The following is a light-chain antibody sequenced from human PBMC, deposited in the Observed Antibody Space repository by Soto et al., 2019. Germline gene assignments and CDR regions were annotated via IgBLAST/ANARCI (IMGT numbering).Light chain of an antibody. CDR2: VNNNGSH. V-gene: IGLV4-69*01. J-gene: IGLJ7*01. Sequence: QSVLTQSPSASASLCASVKLTCTLSSGHSSYAIAWHQQQTEKGPRYLMKVNNNGSHSKGDGISDRFSGSSSGTERYLTISRLQSEEEADYYCQSWGTGPAVFGGGTQLTVL. CDR3: QSWGTGPAV. CDR1: SGHSSYA.